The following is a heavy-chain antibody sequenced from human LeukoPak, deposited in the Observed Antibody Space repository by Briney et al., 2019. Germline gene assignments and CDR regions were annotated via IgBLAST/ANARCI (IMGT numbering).Heavy chain of an antibody. CDR2: IRYDGSNK. Sequence: GGSLRLSCAASGFTFSSYGMHWVRQAPGKGLEGVAFIRYDGSNKYYADSVKGRFTISRDNSKNTLYLQMNSLRAEDTAVYYCAKDRGYNNYYYYYYMDVWGKGTTVTISS. CDR1: GFTFSSYG. V-gene: IGHV3-30*02. CDR3: AKDRGYNNYYYYYYMDV. D-gene: IGHD5-24*01. J-gene: IGHJ6*03.